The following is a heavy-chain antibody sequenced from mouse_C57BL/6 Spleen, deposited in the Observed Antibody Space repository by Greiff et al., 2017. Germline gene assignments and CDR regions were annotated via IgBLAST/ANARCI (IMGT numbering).Heavy chain of an antibody. D-gene: IGHD2-5*01. CDR2: IWSGGST. V-gene: IGHV2-2*01. CDR3: RRVRSNFYAMDY. CDR1: GFSLTSYG. Sequence: QVQLQQSGPGLVQPSQSLSITCTVSGFSLTSYGVHWVRQSPGKGLEWLGVIWSGGSTDYNAAFISRLSISKDNSKSQVFLKMNRLQADDTAIYYCRRVRSNFYAMDYWGQGTSVTVSS. J-gene: IGHJ4*01.